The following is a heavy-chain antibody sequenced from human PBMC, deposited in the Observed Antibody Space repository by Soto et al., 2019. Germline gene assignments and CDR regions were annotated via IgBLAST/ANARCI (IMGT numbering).Heavy chain of an antibody. CDR3: ARDLGGWPDY. CDR1: GYTFTDFY. Sequence: ASVKVSCKASGYTFTDFYMHWVRQAPGQGLEWMGRINPSGGSTSYAQKFQGRVTVTRDTSTSTAYMELSSLRSEDTAVYYCARDLGGWPDYWGQGTLVTVSS. V-gene: IGHV1-46*01. J-gene: IGHJ4*02. D-gene: IGHD2-15*01. CDR2: INPSGGST.